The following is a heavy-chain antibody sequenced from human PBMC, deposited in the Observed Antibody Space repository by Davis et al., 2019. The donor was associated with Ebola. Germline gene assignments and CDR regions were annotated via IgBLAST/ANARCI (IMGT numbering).Heavy chain of an antibody. V-gene: IGHV3-23*01. CDR1: GFTFSNYA. J-gene: IGHJ4*02. CDR2: ISATGVDK. Sequence: PGGSLRLSCAASGFTFSNYAMSWVRQAPGGGLEWVAGISATGVDKKYADSLRGRFSISRDDSKNTLYLQMDSLRAEDTAVFYCAEGGTNNFLGANWGQGTLVTVSS. D-gene: IGHD2-8*01. CDR3: AEGGTNNFLGAN.